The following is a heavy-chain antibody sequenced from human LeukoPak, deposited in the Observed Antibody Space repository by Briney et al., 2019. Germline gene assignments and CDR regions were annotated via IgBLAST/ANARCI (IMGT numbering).Heavy chain of an antibody. CDR3: ARRRYCSSTNCYGDWFDP. V-gene: IGHV3-74*01. J-gene: IGHJ5*02. D-gene: IGHD2-2*01. CDR2: INSDGNST. Sequence: GGSLRLSCAASGFTFSNHWMHWVRQAPGKGLVWVSRINSDGNSTSYADSVKGRFTISRDNAKNTLYLRMNSLRAEDTAVYYCARRRYCSSTNCYGDWFDPWGQGTLVTVSS. CDR1: GFTFSNHW.